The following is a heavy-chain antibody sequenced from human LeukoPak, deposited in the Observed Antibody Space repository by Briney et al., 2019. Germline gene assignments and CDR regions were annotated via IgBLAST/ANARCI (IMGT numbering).Heavy chain of an antibody. V-gene: IGHV3-9*01. CDR3: ANCDPYYFDY. D-gene: IGHD2-21*02. Sequence: GGSLRLSCAASGFTFDDYAMHWVRQAPGKGLEWVSGISWNSGSIGYADSVKGRFTISRDNAKNSLYLQMNSLRAEDTAVYYCANCDPYYFDYWGQGTLVTVSS. CDR2: ISWNSGSI. CDR1: GFTFDDYA. J-gene: IGHJ4*02.